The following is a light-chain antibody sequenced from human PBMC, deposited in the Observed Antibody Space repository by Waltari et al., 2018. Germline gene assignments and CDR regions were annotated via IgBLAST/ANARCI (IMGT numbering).Light chain of an antibody. CDR3: AAWDDSLNGWV. CDR1: GPNIGRHN. Sequence: QSVLTQPPSASGTPGQRVTIPCSGSGPNIGRHNVHWYQQRPGTAPKPLIYSNNQRPSGVPDRFAGSKSGTSASLAISGLQSEDEADYYCAAWDDSLNGWVFGGGTKLTVL. V-gene: IGLV1-44*01. CDR2: SNN. J-gene: IGLJ3*02.